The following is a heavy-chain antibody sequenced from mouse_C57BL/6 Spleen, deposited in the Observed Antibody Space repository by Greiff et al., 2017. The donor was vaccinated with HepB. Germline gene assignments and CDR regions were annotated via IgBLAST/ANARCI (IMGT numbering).Heavy chain of an antibody. CDR1: GFTFTDYY. J-gene: IGHJ4*01. Sequence: EVKVVESGGGLVQPGGSLSLSCAASGFTFTDYYMSWVRQPPGKALEWLGFIRNKANGYTTEYSASVKGRFTISRDNSQSILYLQMNALRAEDSATYYCARYAGKGAMDYWGQGTSVTVSS. D-gene: IGHD1-1*01. CDR3: ARYAGKGAMDY. CDR2: IRNKANGYTT. V-gene: IGHV7-3*01.